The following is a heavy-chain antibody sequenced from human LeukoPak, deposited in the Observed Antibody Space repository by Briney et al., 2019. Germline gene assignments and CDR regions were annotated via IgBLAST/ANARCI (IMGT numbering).Heavy chain of an antibody. J-gene: IGHJ4*02. Sequence: GGSLRLSCVVSGLTYSDYYMSWIRQAPGKGLEWISYISDSGSYANYADSVRGRFTISRDNAKNSLFLQMNSLRAEDTAVYYCARDLEPYYYDSSGLIWGQGTLVTVSS. D-gene: IGHD3-22*01. CDR3: ARDLEPYYYDSSGLI. CDR1: GLTYSDYY. V-gene: IGHV3-11*06. CDR2: ISDSGSYA.